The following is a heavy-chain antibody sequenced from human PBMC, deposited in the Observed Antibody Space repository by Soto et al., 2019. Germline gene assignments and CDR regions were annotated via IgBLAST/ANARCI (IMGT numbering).Heavy chain of an antibody. CDR2: ISDDGTKK. CDR3: AKDIVVPSALGYYYYGMDF. Sequence: QVQLVESGGGVVKPGRSLRLSCAASELTFSRNGMHWVRQAPGKGLEWVAMISDDGTKKNYADSVKGRFTISRDNSKNTMYLQMNSLRPEDTAVYYCAKDIVVPSALGYYYYGMDFWGQGTTVTVSS. V-gene: IGHV3-30*18. CDR1: ELTFSRNG. D-gene: IGHD2-2*01. J-gene: IGHJ6*02.